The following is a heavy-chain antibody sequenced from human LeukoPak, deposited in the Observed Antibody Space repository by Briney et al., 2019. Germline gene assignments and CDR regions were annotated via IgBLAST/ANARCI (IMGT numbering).Heavy chain of an antibody. Sequence: GGSLRLSCAASGFPFSHYGMHWVRQAPGKALEWVAFIQYDGGNTHYADSVKGRFSISRDNSKNTLYLQMNILRAEDTAVYYCAKGGWTGYYPIFDSWGHGTLVTVSS. V-gene: IGHV3-30*02. D-gene: IGHD3/OR15-3a*01. J-gene: IGHJ4*01. CDR2: IQYDGGNT. CDR1: GFPFSHYG. CDR3: AKGGWTGYYPIFDS.